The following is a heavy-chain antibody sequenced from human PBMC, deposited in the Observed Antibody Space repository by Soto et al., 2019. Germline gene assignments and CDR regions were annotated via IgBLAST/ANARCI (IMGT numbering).Heavy chain of an antibody. J-gene: IGHJ6*03. V-gene: IGHV3-23*01. CDR2: ISGSGGST. CDR1: GFTFSSYA. CDR3: AKADYCSGGSCYTNYYYYYYMDV. Sequence: GGSLRLSCVASGFTFSSYAMSWVRQAPGEGLEWVSAISGSGGSTYYADSVKGRFTISRDNSKNTLYLQMNSLRAEDTAVYYCAKADYCSGGSCYTNYYYYYYMDVWGKGTTVTVSS. D-gene: IGHD2-15*01.